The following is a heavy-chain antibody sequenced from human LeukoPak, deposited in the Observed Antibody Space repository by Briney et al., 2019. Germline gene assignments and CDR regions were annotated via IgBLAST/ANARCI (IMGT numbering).Heavy chain of an antibody. CDR2: IYTSGST. Sequence: SETLSLTCTVSGGSISSCYWSWIRQPAGKGLEWIGRIYTSGSTNYNPSLKSRVTISVDKSKNQFSLKLSSVTAADTAVYYCARSTAMVPLDYWGQGTLVTVSS. J-gene: IGHJ4*02. V-gene: IGHV4-4*07. D-gene: IGHD5-18*01. CDR1: GGSISSCY. CDR3: ARSTAMVPLDY.